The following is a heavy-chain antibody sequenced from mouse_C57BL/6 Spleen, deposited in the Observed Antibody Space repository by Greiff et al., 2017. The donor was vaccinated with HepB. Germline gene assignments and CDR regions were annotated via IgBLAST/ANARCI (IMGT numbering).Heavy chain of an antibody. CDR2: IYPGDGDT. V-gene: IGHV1-82*01. D-gene: IGHD3-3*01. J-gene: IGHJ4*01. CDR3: ARKGGRDYYAMDY. Sequence: VQLQQSGPELVKPGASVKISCKASGYAFGSSWMNWVKQRPGKGLEWIGRIYPGDGDTNYNGKFKGKATLTADKSSSTAYMQLSSLTSEDSAVYFCARKGGRDYYAMDYWGQGTSVTVSS. CDR1: GYAFGSSW.